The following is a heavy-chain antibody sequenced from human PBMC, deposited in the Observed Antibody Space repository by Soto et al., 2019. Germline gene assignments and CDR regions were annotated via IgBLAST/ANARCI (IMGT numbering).Heavy chain of an antibody. V-gene: IGHV3-23*01. CDR1: GFTFSSYA. Sequence: EVQLLESGGGLVQPGGSLRLSCAASGFTFSSYAMSWVRQAPGKGLEWVSAISGSGGSTYYADSVKGRFTISRDNSKNTLYLQMNSLRAEDTAEYYCAKDYRPVGIWGRPDAFDIWGQGTMVTVSS. D-gene: IGHD3-16*01. CDR3: AKDYRPVGIWGRPDAFDI. J-gene: IGHJ3*02. CDR2: ISGSGGST.